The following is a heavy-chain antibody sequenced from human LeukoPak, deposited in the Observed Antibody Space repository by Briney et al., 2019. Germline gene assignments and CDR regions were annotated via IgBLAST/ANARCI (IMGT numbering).Heavy chain of an antibody. CDR1: GFTLSSYE. D-gene: IGHD2-15*01. CDR3: AKDQVVAATRVGPELWYYYYYMDV. V-gene: IGHV3-23*01. CDR2: IEYSDTSG. Sequence: GGSLRLSCTVSGFTLSSYEMSWIRQAPGKGLEWVSSIEYSDTSGHYADSVQGRFTISRDNSKNTLYLQMNSLRAEDTAVYYCAKDQVVAATRVGPELWYYYYYMDVWGKGTTVTISS. J-gene: IGHJ6*03.